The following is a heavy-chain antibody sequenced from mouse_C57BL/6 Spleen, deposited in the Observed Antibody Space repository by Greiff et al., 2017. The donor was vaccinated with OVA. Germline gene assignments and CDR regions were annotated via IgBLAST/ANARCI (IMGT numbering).Heavy chain of an antibody. D-gene: IGHD1-1*01. CDR3: ARWRSRTVVATDY. V-gene: IGHV1-50*01. CDR2: IDPSASYT. Sequence: QVQLQQPGAELVKPGASVKLSCKASGYTFTSYWMQWVKQRPGQGLEWIGEIDPSASYTNYNQKFKGKATLNVDKSSSTAYRQLSSLTSDDSAVYYCARWRSRTVVATDYWGQGTTLTVSS. CDR1: GYTFTSYW. J-gene: IGHJ2*01.